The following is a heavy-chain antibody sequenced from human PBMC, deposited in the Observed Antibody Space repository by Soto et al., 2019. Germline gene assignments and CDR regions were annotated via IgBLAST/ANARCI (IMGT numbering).Heavy chain of an antibody. CDR2: ITGSGGET. CDR3: VRIAGPHFYYAMDV. V-gene: IGHV3-23*01. J-gene: IGHJ6*02. CDR1: RFVFSLSA. D-gene: IGHD6-13*01. Sequence: GGSLRLSCAASRFVFSLSAMTWVRQGPGKGLEWVSTITGSGGETYVADSVKGRFTISRDNSKNTLFLHMNSLRAEDTAVYYCVRIAGPHFYYAMDVWGQGTTVTSP.